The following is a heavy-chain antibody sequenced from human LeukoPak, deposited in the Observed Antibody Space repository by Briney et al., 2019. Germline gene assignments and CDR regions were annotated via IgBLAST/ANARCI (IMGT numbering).Heavy chain of an antibody. Sequence: ASVKVSCKASGYTFTGYYMHWVRQAPGQGLEWMGWINPNSGGTNYAQKFQGRVTMTRDTSISTAYMELSRLRYDDTAVYYCARRGGGVAAATNDYWGQGTLVTVSS. J-gene: IGHJ4*02. D-gene: IGHD6-13*01. CDR2: INPNSGGT. CDR1: GYTFTGYY. V-gene: IGHV1-2*02. CDR3: ARRGGGVAAATNDY.